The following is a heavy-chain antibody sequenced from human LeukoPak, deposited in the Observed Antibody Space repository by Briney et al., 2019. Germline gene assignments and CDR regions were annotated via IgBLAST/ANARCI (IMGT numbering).Heavy chain of an antibody. CDR1: GLSFNNYA. CDR3: AKNPTHAARVFDY. D-gene: IGHD2-2*01. V-gene: IGHV3-23*01. J-gene: IGHJ4*02. Sequence: PGGSLRLSCSASGLSFNNYAMSWIRQAPGKGLTWVSLVSPAYGRTYYADSVKGRFTISRDNSKNTLYLQMNSLRAEDTAVYYCAKNPTHAARVFDYWGQGTLVTVSS. CDR2: VSPAYGRT.